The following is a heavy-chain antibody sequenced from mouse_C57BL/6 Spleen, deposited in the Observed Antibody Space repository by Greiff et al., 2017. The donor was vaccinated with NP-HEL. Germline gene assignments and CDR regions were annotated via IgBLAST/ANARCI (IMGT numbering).Heavy chain of an antibody. CDR2: INPDSSTI. V-gene: IGHV4-1*01. CDR1: GLDFSRYW. J-gene: IGHJ1*03. CDR3: ARLLRGNFDV. Sequence: EAGGLDFSRYWMSWVRRAPGKGLEWIGEINPDSSTINYAPSLKDKFIISRDNAKNTLYLQMSKVRSEDTALYYCARLLRGNFDVWGTGTTVTVSS. D-gene: IGHD1-1*01.